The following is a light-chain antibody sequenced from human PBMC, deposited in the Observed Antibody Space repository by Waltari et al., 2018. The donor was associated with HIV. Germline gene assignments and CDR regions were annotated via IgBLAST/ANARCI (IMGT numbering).Light chain of an antibody. J-gene: IGKJ4*01. CDR2: GAS. V-gene: IGKV4-1*01. CDR3: QQASTLPLT. CDR1: QTISYGSKNKHF. Sequence: DIVMTQSPDSLALSMGERATVRCMASQTISYGSKNKHFLAWYQQRQGQTPRLLIYGASTRAIGLPARFSGSGSGTEFTLTISSLESEDFATYYCQQASTLPLTFGGGTKVEIK.